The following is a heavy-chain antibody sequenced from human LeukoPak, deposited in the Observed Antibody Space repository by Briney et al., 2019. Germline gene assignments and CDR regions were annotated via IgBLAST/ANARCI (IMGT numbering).Heavy chain of an antibody. CDR2: ISGSGVGA. CDR1: GFTITTYA. D-gene: IGHD3-10*01. J-gene: IGHJ4*02. Sequence: PGGSLILSCAASGFTITTYAMSWVRQAPGKGLECVSTISGSGVGAYYADSVKGRFTISRDNSNNTLYLQVNSLRAEDTAVYYCAKADYYDFDSWGQGTLVTVSS. V-gene: IGHV3-23*01. CDR3: AKADYYDFDS.